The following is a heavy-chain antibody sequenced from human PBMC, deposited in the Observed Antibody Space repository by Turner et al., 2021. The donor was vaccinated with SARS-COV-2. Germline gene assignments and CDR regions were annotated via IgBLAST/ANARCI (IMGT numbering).Heavy chain of an antibody. D-gene: IGHD6-13*01. V-gene: IGHV3-7*01. J-gene: IGHJ4*02. CDR1: GFTFSIYW. CDR3: ARLGGSSWYFDY. Sequence: EVQLVESGGGLVQPGGSLRLSCAASGFTFSIYWMSWVRQAPGKGLEWVANIKQDGSEKYYVDSVKGRFTISRDNAKKSLYLQMNSLRAEDTAVYYCARLGGSSWYFDYWGQGTLVTVS. CDR2: IKQDGSEK.